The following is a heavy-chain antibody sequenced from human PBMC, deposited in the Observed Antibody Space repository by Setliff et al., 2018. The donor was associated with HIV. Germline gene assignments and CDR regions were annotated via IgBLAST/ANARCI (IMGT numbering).Heavy chain of an antibody. V-gene: IGHV3-48*03. Sequence: GGSLRLSCAASGFTFSSYEMNWVRQAPGKGLEWVSYISSSGSQTKYADSVKGRFTISRDNTKNSLYLQMNSLRAEDTAVYYCARVRDSSGNYYGRVFDYWGQGTLVTVSS. D-gene: IGHD3-22*01. CDR3: ARVRDSSGNYYGRVFDY. J-gene: IGHJ4*02. CDR2: ISSSGSQT. CDR1: GFTFSSYE.